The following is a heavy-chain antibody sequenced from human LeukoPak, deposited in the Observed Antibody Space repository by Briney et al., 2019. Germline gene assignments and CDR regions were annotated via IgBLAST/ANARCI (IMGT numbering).Heavy chain of an antibody. Sequence: ASVKVSCKASGYTFTSYYMHWVRQAPGQGLEWMGIINPSGGSTSYAQKLQGRVTMTRDMSTSTVYMELSSLRSEDTAVYYCARDPSGWAGYYYYYYYMDVWGKGTTVTVSS. CDR1: GYTFTSYY. D-gene: IGHD6-19*01. J-gene: IGHJ6*03. V-gene: IGHV1-46*01. CDR2: INPSGGST. CDR3: ARDPSGWAGYYYYYYYMDV.